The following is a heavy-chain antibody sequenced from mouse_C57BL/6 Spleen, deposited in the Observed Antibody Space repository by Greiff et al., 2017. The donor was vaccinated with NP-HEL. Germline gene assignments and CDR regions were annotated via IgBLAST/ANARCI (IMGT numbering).Heavy chain of an antibody. CDR3: ARGWLRGNFDY. J-gene: IGHJ2*01. V-gene: IGHV3-6*01. Sequence: EVKLQESGPGLVKPSQSLSLTCSVTGYSITSGYYWNWIRQFPGNKLEWMGYISYDGSNNYNPSLKNRISITRDTSKNQFFLKLNSVTTEDTATYYCARGWLRGNFDYWGQGTTLTVSS. D-gene: IGHD2-2*01. CDR1: GYSITSGYY. CDR2: ISYDGSN.